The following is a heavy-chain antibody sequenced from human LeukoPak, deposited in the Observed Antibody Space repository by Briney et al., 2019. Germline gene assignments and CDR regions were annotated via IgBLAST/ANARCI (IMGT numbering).Heavy chain of an antibody. Sequence: SETLSLTCTVSGGSISSYYWSWIRQPPGKGLEWIGYIYYSGSTNYNPSLKSRVTISVDTSKNQFPLKLSSVTAADTAVYYCARGFNYYDSSGYSSLDYWGQGTLVTVSS. V-gene: IGHV4-59*01. D-gene: IGHD3-22*01. J-gene: IGHJ4*02. CDR2: IYYSGST. CDR3: ARGFNYYDSSGYSSLDY. CDR1: GGSISSYY.